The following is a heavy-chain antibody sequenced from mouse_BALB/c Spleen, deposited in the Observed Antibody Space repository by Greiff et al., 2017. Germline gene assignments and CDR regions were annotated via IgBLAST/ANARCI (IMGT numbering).Heavy chain of an antibody. CDR3: ATCTVVHAMDY. V-gene: IGHV1S137*01. CDR1: GYTFTDYA. D-gene: IGHD1-1*01. J-gene: IGHJ4*01. CDR2: ISTYYGDA. Sequence: VQLQQSGAELVRPGVSVKISCQGSGYTFTDYAMHWVKQSHAKSLEWIGVISTYYGDASYNQKFKGKATMTVDKSSSTAYMELARLTSEDSAIYYCATCTVVHAMDYWGQGTSVTVSS.